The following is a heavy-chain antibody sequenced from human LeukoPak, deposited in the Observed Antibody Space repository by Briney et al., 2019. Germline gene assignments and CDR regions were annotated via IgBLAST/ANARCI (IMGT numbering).Heavy chain of an antibody. CDR1: GFTFSSYS. J-gene: IGHJ4*02. CDR3: MQLRFGDMGKDY. D-gene: IGHD3-10*01. V-gene: IGHV3-21*01. CDR2: ISSSSSYI. Sequence: GGSLRLSCAASGFTFSSYSMNWVRQAPGKGLEWVSSISSSSSYIYYADSVKGRFTISRDNAKNSLYLQMNSLRAEDTAVYYCMQLRFGDMGKDYWGQGTLVTVSS.